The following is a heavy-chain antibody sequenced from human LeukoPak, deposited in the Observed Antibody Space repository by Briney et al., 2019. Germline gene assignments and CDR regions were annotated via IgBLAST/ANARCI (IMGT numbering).Heavy chain of an antibody. Sequence: GRSLRLSCAASGFSIDDHGMHWVRQAPGKGLEWVSVIYSGGSTYYADSVKGRFTISRDNSKNTLYLQMNSLRAEDTAVYYCARGTSSGHLRVKLDSWGQGTLVTVSS. CDR1: GFSIDDHG. D-gene: IGHD3-22*01. CDR3: ARGTSSGHLRVKLDS. V-gene: IGHV3-53*01. J-gene: IGHJ4*02. CDR2: IYSGGST.